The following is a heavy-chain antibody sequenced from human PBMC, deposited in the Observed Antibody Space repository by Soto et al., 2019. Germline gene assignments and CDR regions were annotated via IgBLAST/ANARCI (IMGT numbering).Heavy chain of an antibody. CDR2: ISYDGSNK. J-gene: IGHJ4*02. D-gene: IGHD3-16*02. Sequence: QVQLVESGGGVVQPGRSLRLSCAASGFTFSSYAMHWVRQAPGKGLEWVAVISYDGSNKYYADSVKGRFTISRDNSKNTLYLQMNSLRAEDTAVYYCARDQGLRYDYVWGSYRLDYWGQGTLVTVS. V-gene: IGHV3-30-3*01. CDR3: ARDQGLRYDYVWGSYRLDY. CDR1: GFTFSSYA.